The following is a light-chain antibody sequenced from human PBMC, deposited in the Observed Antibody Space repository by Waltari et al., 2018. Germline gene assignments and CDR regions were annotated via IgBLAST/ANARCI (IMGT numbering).Light chain of an antibody. CDR2: VNSDGSH. V-gene: IGLV4-69*01. CDR1: RGHSSNV. CDR3: QTGGHGTWV. J-gene: IGLJ3*02. Sequence: QLVLTPSPSASASLGAPVKLTCTLTRGHSSNVITWLQQQPEKGPRYLMKVNSDGSHSKGDKIPDRFSGSSSGTEHYLTISSLQSEDEADYYCQTGGHGTWVFGGGTKLTVL.